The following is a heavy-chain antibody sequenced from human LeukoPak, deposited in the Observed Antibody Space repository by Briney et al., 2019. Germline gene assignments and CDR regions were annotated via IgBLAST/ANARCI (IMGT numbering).Heavy chain of an antibody. CDR2: ISYDGSNK. Sequence: GGSLRLSCAASGFTFSSYAMHWVRQAPGKGLEWVAVISYDGSNKYYADSVKGRFTISRDNSKNTLCLQMNSLRGEDTAVYYCARDTCSGGSCYSSDTFGYWGQGTLVTVSS. J-gene: IGHJ4*02. V-gene: IGHV3-30-3*01. D-gene: IGHD2-15*01. CDR3: ARDTCSGGSCYSSDTFGY. CDR1: GFTFSSYA.